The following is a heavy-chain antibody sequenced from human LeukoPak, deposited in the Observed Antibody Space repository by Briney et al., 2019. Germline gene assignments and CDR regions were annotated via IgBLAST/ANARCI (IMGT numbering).Heavy chain of an antibody. V-gene: IGHV3-30*18. J-gene: IGHJ4*02. D-gene: IGHD2-2*01. CDR3: AKDSLYCSSTSCYHTTFDY. CDR1: GFTFSSYG. Sequence: GGSLRLSCAASGFTFSSYGMHWVRQAPGKGLEWVAVISYDGSNKYYVDSVKGRFTISRDNSKNTLYLQMDSLRAEDTAVYYCAKDSLYCSSTSCYHTTFDYWGQGTLVTVSS. CDR2: ISYDGSNK.